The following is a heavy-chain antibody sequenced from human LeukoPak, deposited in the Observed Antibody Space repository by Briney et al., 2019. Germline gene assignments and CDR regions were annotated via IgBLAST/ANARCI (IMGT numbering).Heavy chain of an antibody. J-gene: IGHJ6*02. D-gene: IGHD6-13*01. Sequence: GGSLRLSCAASGVTFSNAWMSWVRQAPGKGLEWVGRIKSKTDGGTTDYAAPVKGRFTISRDDSKNTLYLQMNSLKTEDTAVYYCTTDPIPDIDVQEQQLTSYYYYGMDVWGQGTTVTVSS. V-gene: IGHV3-15*01. CDR3: TTDPIPDIDVQEQQLTSYYYYGMDV. CDR2: IKSKTDGGTT. CDR1: GVTFSNAW.